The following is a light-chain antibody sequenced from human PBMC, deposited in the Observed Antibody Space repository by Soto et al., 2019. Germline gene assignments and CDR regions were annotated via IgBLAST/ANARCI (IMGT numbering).Light chain of an antibody. Sequence: SALTQPAYVSGAPGQSITISCTGTSSDVGSYNLVSWYQQHPGKAPKLMIYEGSKRPSGVSNRFSGSKSGNTASLTISGLQAEDEADYYCCSYAGSSTYVFGTGTKVTVL. CDR2: EGS. V-gene: IGLV2-23*01. CDR3: CSYAGSSTYV. J-gene: IGLJ1*01. CDR1: SSDVGSYNL.